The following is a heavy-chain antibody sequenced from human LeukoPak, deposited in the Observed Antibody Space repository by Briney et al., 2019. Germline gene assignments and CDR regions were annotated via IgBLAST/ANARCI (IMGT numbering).Heavy chain of an antibody. CDR3: NVVVPAAIAGGDY. V-gene: IGHV4-38-2*02. Sequence: SETLSLTCTVSGYSVSSGYYWGWIRQPPGKGLEWIGSIYHSGRTYYNPSIKSRVTISVDTSKNQFSLKLSSVTAADTAVYYCNVVVPAAIAGGDYWGQGTLVTVSS. D-gene: IGHD2-2*02. CDR2: IYHSGRT. J-gene: IGHJ4*02. CDR1: GYSVSSGYY.